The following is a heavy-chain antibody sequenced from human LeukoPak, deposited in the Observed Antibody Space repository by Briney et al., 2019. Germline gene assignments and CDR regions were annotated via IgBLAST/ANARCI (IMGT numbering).Heavy chain of an antibody. CDR1: GFTFSSYS. CDR2: IFGGGST. J-gene: IGHJ4*02. V-gene: IGHV3-53*01. D-gene: IGHD6-19*01. CDR3: ARVLSDSNGWYHFDY. Sequence: PGGSLRLCCAASGFTFSSYSMNWVRQAPGKGLEWVSVIFGGGSTYYADSVKGRFTISRDTSRNTLYLQMNSLRAEDTAVYYCARVLSDSNGWYHFDYWGQGTLVTVSS.